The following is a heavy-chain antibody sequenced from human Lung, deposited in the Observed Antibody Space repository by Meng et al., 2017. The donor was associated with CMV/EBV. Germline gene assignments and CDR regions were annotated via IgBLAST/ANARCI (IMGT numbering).Heavy chain of an antibody. CDR3: ARGELLWDY. CDR2: MDYRGST. CDR1: RPSVSSVDYF. V-gene: IGHV4-30-4*01. D-gene: IGHD2-2*01. Sequence: RGSPTGLVEPSHTLSLTCSLSRPSVSSVDYFWSWIRQPPGKGLEWIGYMDYRGSTFYNPSLKSRVTISVDTSKNQFSLKLSSVTAADTAVYFCARGELLWDYWGQGTLVTVSS. J-gene: IGHJ4*02.